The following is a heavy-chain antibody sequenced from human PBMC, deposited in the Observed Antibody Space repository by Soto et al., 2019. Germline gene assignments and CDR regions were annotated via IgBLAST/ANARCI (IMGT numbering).Heavy chain of an antibody. CDR2: FDPEDGET. D-gene: IGHD2-2*01. CDR3: ATDSPRYCSSTSCCPSFDP. CDR1: GDTLTELS. Sequence: GASVKVSCKVSGDTLTELSMHWVRQAPGKGLEWMGGFDPEDGETIYAQKFQGRVTMTEDTSTDTAYMELSSLRSEDTAVYYCATDSPRYCSSTSCCPSFDPWGQGTLVTVSS. J-gene: IGHJ5*02. V-gene: IGHV1-24*01.